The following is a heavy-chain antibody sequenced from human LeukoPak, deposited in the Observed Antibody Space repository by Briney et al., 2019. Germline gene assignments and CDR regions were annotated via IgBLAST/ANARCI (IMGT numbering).Heavy chain of an antibody. CDR3: ASSGSGWSFDY. J-gene: IGHJ4*02. V-gene: IGHV3-21*06. D-gene: IGHD6-19*01. CDR1: GFTFSHYS. Sequence: GGSLRLSCAASGFTFSHYSMNWVRQAPGKGLEWVASISSGSTYIYYADSMRGRFTTSRDHAKSSLYLQMNSLTAEDTAVYYCASSGSGWSFDYWGQGTLVIVSS. CDR2: ISSGSTYI.